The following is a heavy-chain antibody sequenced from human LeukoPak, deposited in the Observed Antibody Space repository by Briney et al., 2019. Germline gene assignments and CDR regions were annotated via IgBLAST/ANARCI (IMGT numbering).Heavy chain of an antibody. CDR3: AKDPSTLTIRDDY. CDR2: MSGDGATT. V-gene: IGHV3-23*01. J-gene: IGHJ4*02. CDR1: GFTFSSYG. D-gene: IGHD5-24*01. Sequence: GGSLRLSCAASGFTFSSYGMSWVRQAPGKGLEWVSAMSGDGATTYYADSVKGRFTISRDNSKNKLFLLMSTLRADDTAIYYCAKDPSTLTIRDDYWGQGTLVTVSS.